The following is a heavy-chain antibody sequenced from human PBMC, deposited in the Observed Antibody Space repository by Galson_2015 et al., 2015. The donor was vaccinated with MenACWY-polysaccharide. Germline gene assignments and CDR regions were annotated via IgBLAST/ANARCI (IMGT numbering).Heavy chain of an antibody. CDR1: GFTFSSYA. CDR3: TKGRVWTGVFHGGFDF. J-gene: IGHJ3*01. CDR2: ISGSGGST. Sequence: SLRLSCAASGFTFSSYAMTWVRQAPGKGLEWVSSISGSGGSTYYADSVKGRFTISRDNSKDTLYLQMNSLRAEDTAVYYCTKGRVWTGVFHGGFDFWGQGTMVTVSS. D-gene: IGHD3/OR15-3a*01. V-gene: IGHV3-23*01.